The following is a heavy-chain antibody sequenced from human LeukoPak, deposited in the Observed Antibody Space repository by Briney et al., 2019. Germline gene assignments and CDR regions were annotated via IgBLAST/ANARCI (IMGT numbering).Heavy chain of an antibody. CDR2: IYYSGST. CDR3: ARRLTIFGVVHGMDV. J-gene: IGHJ6*02. D-gene: IGHD3-3*01. V-gene: IGHV4-39*07. CDR1: GGSISSSSYY. Sequence: SETLSLTCTVSGGSISSSSYYWGWIRQPPGKGLEWIGSIYYSGSTYYNPSLKSRVTISVDTSKNQFSLKLSSVTAADTAVYYCARRLTIFGVVHGMDVWGQGTTVTVSS.